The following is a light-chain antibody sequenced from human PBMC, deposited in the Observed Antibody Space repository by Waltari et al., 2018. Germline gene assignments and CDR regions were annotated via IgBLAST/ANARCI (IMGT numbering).Light chain of an antibody. J-gene: IGLJ1*01. CDR1: KSGDKY. CDR3: QAWDSGTYYV. V-gene: IGLV3-1*01. CDR2: QDT. Sequence: SYDLSQPPSVSVSPGQTASITCTGDKSGDKYIFWYRQKPGQSPVLVNSQDTKRPSGVPERFSGSNSGTTATLTITGTQPVDEAAYYCQAWDSGTYYVFGAGTQVTVL.